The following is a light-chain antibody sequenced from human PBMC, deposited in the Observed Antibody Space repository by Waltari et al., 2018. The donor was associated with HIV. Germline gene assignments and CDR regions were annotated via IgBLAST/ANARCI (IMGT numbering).Light chain of an antibody. CDR2: KAS. CDR1: QNINNW. J-gene: IGKJ1*01. Sequence: DIQMTQSPSTLSASVGDRVTITCRASQNINNWLAWYQLKPGQAPSLLIYKASTLETRVPSRFSGRGSGTEFTLSITNLQPEDLATYYCQQYDTYWAFGQGTTVDLK. V-gene: IGKV1-5*03. CDR3: QQYDTYWA.